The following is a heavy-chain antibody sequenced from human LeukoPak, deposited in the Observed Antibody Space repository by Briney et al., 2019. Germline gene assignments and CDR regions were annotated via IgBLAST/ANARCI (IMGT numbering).Heavy chain of an antibody. CDR3: ASHSSGYYTYFDY. Sequence: GGSLRLSCAASGFTFSSYAMSSVRQAPGKGLEWVSGISGSGGGTYYADSVKGRFTISRDNSKNTLFLQMNSLRAEDTAVYYCASHSSGYYTYFDYWGQGTLVTVSS. J-gene: IGHJ4*02. V-gene: IGHV3-23*01. CDR2: ISGSGGGT. CDR1: GFTFSSYA. D-gene: IGHD3-22*01.